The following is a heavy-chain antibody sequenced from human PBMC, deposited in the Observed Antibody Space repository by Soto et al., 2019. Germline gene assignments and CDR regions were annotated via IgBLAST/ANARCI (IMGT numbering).Heavy chain of an antibody. Sequence: HVQLVQSGTEVKKPGASVRVSCMVSGYPFTTYYIHWVRQAPGQGLEWMGWIDPRSGGTVYEQKFQGRVTMTSYTSISTVYMDLSGLTSDDTALYYCATDDYGIFPYWGQGSLVTVSS. D-gene: IGHD3-10*01. CDR3: ATDDYGIFPY. V-gene: IGHV1-2*02. CDR2: IDPRSGGT. J-gene: IGHJ4*02. CDR1: GYPFTTYY.